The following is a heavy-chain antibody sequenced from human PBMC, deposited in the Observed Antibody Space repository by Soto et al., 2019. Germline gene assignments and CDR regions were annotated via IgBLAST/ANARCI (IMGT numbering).Heavy chain of an antibody. CDR1: GYSFTSYW. D-gene: IGHD3-9*01. CDR3: ARHETGYFDWFPVGTFDY. CDR2: IYPGDSDT. J-gene: IGHJ4*02. V-gene: IGHV5-51*01. Sequence: GESLKISCKGSGYSFTSYWIGWVRQMPGKGLEWMGIIYPGDSDTRYSPSFQGQVTISADKSISTAYLQWSSLKASDTAMYYCARHETGYFDWFPVGTFDYWGQGTLVTVSS.